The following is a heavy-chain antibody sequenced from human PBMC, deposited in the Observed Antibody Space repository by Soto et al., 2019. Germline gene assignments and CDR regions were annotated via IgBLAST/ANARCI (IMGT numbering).Heavy chain of an antibody. CDR3: ARVPVQLWLSSGMDV. J-gene: IGHJ6*02. CDR2: INSDGSST. CDR1: GFTFSSYW. D-gene: IGHD5-18*01. V-gene: IGHV3-74*01. Sequence: GGSLRLSCAASGFTFSSYWMHWVRQAPGKGLVWVSRINSDGSSTSYADSVKGRFTISRDNAKNTLYLQMNSLRAEDTAVYYCARVPVQLWLSSGMDVWGQGTTVTVSS.